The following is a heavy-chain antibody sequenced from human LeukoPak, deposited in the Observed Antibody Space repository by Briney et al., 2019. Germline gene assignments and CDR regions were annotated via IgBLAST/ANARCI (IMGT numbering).Heavy chain of an antibody. D-gene: IGHD2-2*01. V-gene: IGHV3-48*03. CDR2: ISSSGSTI. CDR3: ARRCSSTSCLQY. CDR1: GFTFSSYE. J-gene: IGHJ4*02. Sequence: GGSLRLSCAAPGFTFSSYEMNWVRQAPGKGLEWVSYISSSGSTIYYADSVKGRFTISRDNAKKSLYLQMNSLRAEDTAVYYCARRCSSTSCLQYWGQGTLVTVSS.